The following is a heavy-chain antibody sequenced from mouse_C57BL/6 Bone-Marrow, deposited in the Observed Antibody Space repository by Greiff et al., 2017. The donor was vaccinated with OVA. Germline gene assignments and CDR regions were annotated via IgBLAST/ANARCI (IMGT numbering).Heavy chain of an antibody. J-gene: IGHJ3*01. V-gene: IGHV5-9-1*02. CDR3: TRYDYDVWFAY. D-gene: IGHD2-4*01. CDR1: GFTFSSYA. Sequence: EVKLVESGEGLVKPGGSLKLSCAASGFTFSSYAMSWVRQTPEKRLEWVAYISSGGDYIYYADTVKGRFTISRDNARNTLYLQMSSLKSEDTAMYYCTRYDYDVWFAYWGQGTLVTVSA. CDR2: ISSGGDYI.